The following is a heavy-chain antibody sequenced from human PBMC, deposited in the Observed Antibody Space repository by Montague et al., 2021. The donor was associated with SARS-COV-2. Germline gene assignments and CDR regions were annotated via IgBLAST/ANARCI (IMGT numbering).Heavy chain of an antibody. J-gene: IGHJ4*02. V-gene: IGHV4-61*02. CDR2: IYTSGTT. CDR1: GGSISSGSYY. CDR3: ARAHSGSWAHLDN. D-gene: IGHD5-12*01. Sequence: TLSLTRTVSGGSISSGSYYWSWIRQPAGKGLEWIGRIYTSGTTNYSFSLKSRVTISVDTSKNQFSLKLTAVTAADTAVYYCARAHSGSWAHLDNWGQGSRVTVSS.